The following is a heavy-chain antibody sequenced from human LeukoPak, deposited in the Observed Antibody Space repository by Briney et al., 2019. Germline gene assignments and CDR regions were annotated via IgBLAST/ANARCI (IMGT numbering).Heavy chain of an antibody. V-gene: IGHV4-39*01. J-gene: IGHJ4*02. CDR3: ARHLNYCSGGSCYPYYFDY. D-gene: IGHD2-15*01. CDR1: GGSISSSSYY. Sequence: PSETLSPTCTVSGGSISSSSYYWGWIRQPPGKGLEWIGSIYYSGSTYYNPSLKSRVTISVDTSKNQFSLKLSSVTAADTAVYYCARHLNYCSGGSCYPYYFDYWGQGTLVTVSS. CDR2: IYYSGST.